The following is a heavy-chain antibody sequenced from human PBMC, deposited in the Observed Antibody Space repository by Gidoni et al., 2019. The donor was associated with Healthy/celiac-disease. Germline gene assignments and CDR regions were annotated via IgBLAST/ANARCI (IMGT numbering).Heavy chain of an antibody. V-gene: IGHV4-39*01. CDR3: ARQSRGSSPGWFDP. D-gene: IGHD6-13*01. Sequence: STYYNPSLKSRVTISVDTSKNQFSLKLSSVTAADTAVYYCARQSRGSSPGWFDPWGQGTLVTVSS. J-gene: IGHJ5*02. CDR2: ST.